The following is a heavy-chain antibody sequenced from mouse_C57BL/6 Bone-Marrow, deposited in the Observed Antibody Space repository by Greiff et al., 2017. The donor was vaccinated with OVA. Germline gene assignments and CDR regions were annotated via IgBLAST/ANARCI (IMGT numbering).Heavy chain of an antibody. V-gene: IGHV7-3*01. CDR1: GFTFTDYY. CDR2: IRNKANGYTT. Sequence: EVQVVESGGGLVQPGGSLSLSCAASGFTFTDYYMSWVRQPPGKALEWLGFIRNKANGYTTEYSASVKGRFTISRDNSQSILYLQMNALRAEDSATYYCASSIYYDYDTWFAYWGQGTLVTVSA. CDR3: ASSIYYDYDTWFAY. D-gene: IGHD2-4*01. J-gene: IGHJ3*01.